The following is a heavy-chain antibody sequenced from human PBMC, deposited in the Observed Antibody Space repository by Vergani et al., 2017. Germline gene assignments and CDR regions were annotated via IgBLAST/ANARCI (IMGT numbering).Heavy chain of an antibody. CDR1: GGTFSSYA. CDR2: IIPIFGTA. Sequence: QVQLVQSGAEVKKPGSSVKVSCKASGGTFSSYAISWVRQAPVQGLEWMGRIIPIFGTANYAQKFQGRVTITADESTSTAYMELSSLRSEDTAVYYCARPKTAYCGGDCYSSYYYYGMDVWGQGTTVTVSS. D-gene: IGHD2-21*02. V-gene: IGHV1-69*18. J-gene: IGHJ6*02. CDR3: ARPKTAYCGGDCYSSYYYYGMDV.